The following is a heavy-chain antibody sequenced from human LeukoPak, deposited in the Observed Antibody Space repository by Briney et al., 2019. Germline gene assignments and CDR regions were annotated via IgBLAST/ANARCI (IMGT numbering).Heavy chain of an antibody. CDR2: IFGSGGSP. D-gene: IGHD2-2*01. Sequence: GGSLRLSCEASGFTFGSHAMYWVRQAPGKGLEWVAGIFGSGGSPHYADPVKGRFTISRDNSRNTLYLQMNSLRAGDTAVYYCAKDGPMANIVVVPAAEFDYWGQGTLVTVSS. J-gene: IGHJ4*02. CDR1: GFTFGSHA. CDR3: AKDGPMANIVVVPAAEFDY. V-gene: IGHV3-23*01.